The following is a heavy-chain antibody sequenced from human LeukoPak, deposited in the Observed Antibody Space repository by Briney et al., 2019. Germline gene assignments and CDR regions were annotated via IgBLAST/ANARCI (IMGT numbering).Heavy chain of an antibody. CDR3: AKDLAFGTTYYFDY. V-gene: IGHV3-23*01. D-gene: IGHD1-7*01. CDR2: ISGSGGST. CDR1: RFTFSSYG. J-gene: IGHJ4*02. Sequence: GGSLRLSCAASRFTFSSYGMSWVRQAPGKGLEWVSAISGSGGSTYYADSVKGRFTISRDNSKNTLYLQMNSLRAEDTAVYYCAKDLAFGTTYYFDYWGQGTLVTVSS.